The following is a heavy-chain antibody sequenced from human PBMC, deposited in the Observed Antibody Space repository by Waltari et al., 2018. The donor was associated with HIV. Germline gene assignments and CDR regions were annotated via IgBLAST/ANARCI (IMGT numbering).Heavy chain of an antibody. CDR3: VRGAPFDF. V-gene: IGHV3-74*01. J-gene: IGHJ4*02. CDR1: GFTFSGNW. CDR2: INSDGRDT. Sequence: EEKLVESGGGLVQPGGSLRLSCAAFGFTFSGNWMHWVRQVPGKGLVWVSRINSDGRDTSTADSWKGRFTISRDNAKNTLYLQMNSLRAEDTAVYYCVRGAPFDFWGQGALVAVSS.